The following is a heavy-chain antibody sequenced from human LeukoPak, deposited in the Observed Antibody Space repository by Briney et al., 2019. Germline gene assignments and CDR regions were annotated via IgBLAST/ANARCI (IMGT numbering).Heavy chain of an antibody. D-gene: IGHD3-16*01. CDR3: VKFGVDYDMGV. CDR2: IHYSGRA. J-gene: IGHJ6*02. Sequence: PSETLSLTCTVSGDSISGSNWTWVRQPPGQGLEWIGQIHYSGRADYNPSLKRRITISVDTSKNQMSLTLTSVTAADTAIYYCVKFGVDYDMGVWGQGTTVTVSS. CDR1: GDSISGSN. V-gene: IGHV4-59*01.